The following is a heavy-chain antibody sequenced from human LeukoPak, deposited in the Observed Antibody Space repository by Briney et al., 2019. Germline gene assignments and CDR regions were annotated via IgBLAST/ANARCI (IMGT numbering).Heavy chain of an antibody. CDR1: GGSISSSRYY. V-gene: IGHV4-39*01. CDR2: FYYSGTT. J-gene: IGHJ4*02. CDR3: AGTRAYSPLELTY. Sequence: SETLSLTCSVSGGSISSSRYYWGWIRQPPGKGLEWIGSFYYSGTTYYSPSLQSRVTISVDTSKNQFSLTLKLSSVTAADTAVYYCAGTRAYSPLELTYWGQGTLVTVSS. D-gene: IGHD5-18*01.